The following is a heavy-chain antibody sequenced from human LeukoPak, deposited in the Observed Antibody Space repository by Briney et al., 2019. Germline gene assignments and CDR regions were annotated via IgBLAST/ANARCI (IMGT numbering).Heavy chain of an antibody. CDR3: ARGGPSSSHYYYYYMDV. J-gene: IGHJ6*03. CDR2: IIPIFGTA. D-gene: IGHD6-19*01. CDR1: GGTFSSYA. Sequence: EASVEVSCKASGGTFSSYAISWVRQAPGQGLEWMGGIIPIFGTANYAQKFQGRVTITADKSTSTAYMELSSLRSEDTAVYYCARGGPSSSHYYYYYMDVWGKGTTVTVSS. V-gene: IGHV1-69*06.